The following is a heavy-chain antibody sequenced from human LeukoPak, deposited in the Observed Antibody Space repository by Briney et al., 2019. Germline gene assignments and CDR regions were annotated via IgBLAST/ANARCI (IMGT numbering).Heavy chain of an antibody. CDR1: GFIFSNYG. V-gene: IGHV3-30*03. CDR3: ARVGDMEAFDI. Sequence: GGSLRLSCAASGFIFSNYGMNWARQAPGKGLEWVAVISYDGNRKFYADSVKGRFTISRDNSENTVYLQMTSLRAEDTAVYYCARVGDMEAFDIWGQGTRVTVSS. J-gene: IGHJ3*02. D-gene: IGHD3-16*01. CDR2: ISYDGNRK.